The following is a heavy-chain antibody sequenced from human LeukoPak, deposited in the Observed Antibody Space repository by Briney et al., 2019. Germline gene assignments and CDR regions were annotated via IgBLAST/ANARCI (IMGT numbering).Heavy chain of an antibody. CDR2: ISGSGGST. D-gene: IGHD2-15*01. J-gene: IGHJ4*02. V-gene: IGHV3-23*01. CDR3: AKDRIIVVVVVFDY. CDR1: GFTFSSYA. Sequence: RSGGSLRLSCAASGFTFSSYAMSWVRQAPGKGLEWVSAISGSGGSTYYADSVKGRFTISRDNSKNTLYLQMNSLRAEDTAVYYCAKDRIIVVVVVFDYWAREPWSPSPQ.